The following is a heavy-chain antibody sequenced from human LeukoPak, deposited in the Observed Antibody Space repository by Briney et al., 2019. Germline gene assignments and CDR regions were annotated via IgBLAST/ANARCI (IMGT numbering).Heavy chain of an antibody. CDR1: GFTFSGSW. V-gene: IGHV3-7*01. J-gene: IGHJ4*02. Sequence: GGSLRLSCAASGFTFSGSWMTWVRQAPGKGLEWVANVKEDGSERNYVDSVKGRFIISRDNAKNSVYLQMNSLRAEDTAVYYCVRDRGLSSWGQGTLVTVSS. D-gene: IGHD4/OR15-4a*01. CDR3: VRDRGLSS. CDR2: VKEDGSER.